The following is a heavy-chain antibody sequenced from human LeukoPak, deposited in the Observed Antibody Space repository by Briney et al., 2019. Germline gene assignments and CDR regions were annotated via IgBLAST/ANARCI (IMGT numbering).Heavy chain of an antibody. CDR1: GFIFSSYW. Sequence: GGSLRLSCAASGFIFSSYWMSWVRQAPGKGLEWVANIKQDGSEKYYVDSVKGRFTIPRDNAKNSMYLQVDSLRAEDTAVYYCVAAYYFDYWGQGTLVTVSS. D-gene: IGHD6-25*01. CDR2: IKQDGSEK. V-gene: IGHV3-7*01. CDR3: VAAYYFDY. J-gene: IGHJ4*02.